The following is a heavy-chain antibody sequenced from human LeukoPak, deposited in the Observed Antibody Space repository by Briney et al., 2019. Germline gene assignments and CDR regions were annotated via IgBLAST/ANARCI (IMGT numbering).Heavy chain of an antibody. Sequence: GGSLGLSCAASGFTFSSYAMHWVRQAPGKGLEWVAVTAYDGSNEFHAVSVKGRFTISGDNSKNMLYLQMNSLTPEDTAVYYCAKDGYCGSATCYGWFDPWGQGTLVTVSS. J-gene: IGHJ5*02. CDR1: GFTFSSYA. CDR2: TAYDGSNE. V-gene: IGHV3-30*04. D-gene: IGHD2-2*03. CDR3: AKDGYCGSATCYGWFDP.